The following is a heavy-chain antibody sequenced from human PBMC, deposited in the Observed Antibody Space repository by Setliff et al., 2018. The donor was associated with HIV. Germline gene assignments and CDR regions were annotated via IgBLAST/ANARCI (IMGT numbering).Heavy chain of an antibody. Sequence: PSETLSLTCTVSGGSISSHYWSWIRQPPGKGLEWIGHIYTSGSTNYNPSLKSRVTMSVGTSKNQFSLKLSSVTAAGTAVYYCARTRSGTYYGEMNWFDPWGQGILVTVSS. CDR3: ARTRSGTYYGEMNWFDP. D-gene: IGHD3-10*01. CDR2: IYTSGST. J-gene: IGHJ5*02. CDR1: GGSISSHY. V-gene: IGHV4-4*08.